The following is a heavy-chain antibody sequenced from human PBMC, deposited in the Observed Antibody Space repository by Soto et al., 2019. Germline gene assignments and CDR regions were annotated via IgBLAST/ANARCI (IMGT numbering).Heavy chain of an antibody. D-gene: IGHD6-19*01. CDR1: SGSIFSSNW. CDR3: ASHLVMAGTRGFDH. CDR2: TRNSGGA. J-gene: IGHJ4*02. Sequence: QVQLQESGPGLVKPSGTLSLTCAVSSGSIFSSNWWSWVRQPPGKGREWIGETRNSGGANYNPSLQSRVTISVDRSKNHFFLELRSVTAADTAVYYCASHLVMAGTRGFDHWGLGTLVTVSS. V-gene: IGHV4-4*02.